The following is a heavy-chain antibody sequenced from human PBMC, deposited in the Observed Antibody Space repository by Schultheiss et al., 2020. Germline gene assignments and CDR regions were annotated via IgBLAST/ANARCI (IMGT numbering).Heavy chain of an antibody. D-gene: IGHD5-24*01. V-gene: IGHV4-61*01. CDR1: GGSVSSGSYY. Sequence: SATLSLTCTVSGGSVSSGSYYWSWIRQPPGKGLEWIGEINHSGSTNYNPSLKSRVTISVDTSKNQFSLKLSSVTAADTAVYYCASGRDGYNDHFDYWGQGTLVTVSS. CDR2: INHSGST. J-gene: IGHJ4*02. CDR3: ASGRDGYNDHFDY.